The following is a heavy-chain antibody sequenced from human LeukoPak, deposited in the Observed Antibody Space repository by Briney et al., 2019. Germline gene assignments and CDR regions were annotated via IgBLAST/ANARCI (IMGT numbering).Heavy chain of an antibody. D-gene: IGHD4-11*01. CDR1: GGSISSGSYY. J-gene: IGHJ6*03. CDR3: AREHPDYSNYYYYMDV. Sequence: SETLSLTCTVSGGSISSGSYYWSWIRQPAGKGLEWIGRIYTSGSTNYNPSLKSRVTISVDTSKNQFSLKLSSVTAADTAVYYCAREHPDYSNYYYYMDVWGKGTTVTVSS. V-gene: IGHV4-61*02. CDR2: IYTSGST.